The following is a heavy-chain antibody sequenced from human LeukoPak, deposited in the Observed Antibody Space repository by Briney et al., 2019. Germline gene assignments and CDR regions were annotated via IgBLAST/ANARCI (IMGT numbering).Heavy chain of an antibody. CDR3: ARGQSFRLNYFDY. J-gene: IGHJ4*02. CDR1: GYTFTIYA. Sequence: WASVKVSCKASGYTFTIYAMHWVRQAPGQRLEWMGWINAGNGNTKYSQKFQGRVTITRDTSASTAYMELSSLRSEDTAVYYCARGQSFRLNYFDYWGQGTLVTVSS. CDR2: INAGNGNT. D-gene: IGHD1-26*01. V-gene: IGHV1-3*01.